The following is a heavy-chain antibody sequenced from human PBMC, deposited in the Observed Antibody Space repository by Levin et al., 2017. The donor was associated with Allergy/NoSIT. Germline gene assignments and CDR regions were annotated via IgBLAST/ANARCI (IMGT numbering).Heavy chain of an antibody. CDR2: INHSGST. V-gene: IGHV4-34*01. J-gene: IGHJ5*02. D-gene: IGHD2-2*01. CDR1: GGSFSGYY. Sequence: SSQTLSLTCAVYGGSFSGYYWSWIRQPPGKGLEWIGEINHSGSTNYNPSLKSRVTISVDTSKNQFSLKLSSVTAADTAVYYCARGRYCSSTSCWRGPSLLLTKNWFDPWGQGTLVTVSS. CDR3: ARGRYCSSTSCWRGPSLLLTKNWFDP.